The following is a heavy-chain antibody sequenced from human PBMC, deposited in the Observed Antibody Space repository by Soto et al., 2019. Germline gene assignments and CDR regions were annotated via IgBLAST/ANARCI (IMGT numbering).Heavy chain of an antibody. D-gene: IGHD5-12*01. CDR2: IYRSGDT. Sequence: QLQLQESGSGLVQPSQTLSLTYAVSGGSISSGDYSWSWIRQPPGKGLEWIGYIYRSGDTYYNPSLKSRVTISIDTSKNQFSLRLNSLTAADTAVYYCARGHDANDDWGQGTLVTVSS. V-gene: IGHV4-30-2*01. CDR3: ARGHDANDD. J-gene: IGHJ1*01. CDR1: GGSISSGDYS.